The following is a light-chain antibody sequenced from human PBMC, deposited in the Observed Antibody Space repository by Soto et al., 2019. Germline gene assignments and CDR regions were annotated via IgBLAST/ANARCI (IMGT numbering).Light chain of an antibody. V-gene: IGKV1-5*03. J-gene: IGKJ5*01. CDR2: VAS. CDR1: QSSNTN. CDR3: QQYKDYPIT. Sequence: DIQMTQSPSTLSASVGYRVTTPCQASQSSNTNLAWYHQKPGKAPNLLIYVASSLQTGVPSRFSGSGSGTEFTLAISRLQPDDFASYYCQQYKDYPITFGQGTRLEIK.